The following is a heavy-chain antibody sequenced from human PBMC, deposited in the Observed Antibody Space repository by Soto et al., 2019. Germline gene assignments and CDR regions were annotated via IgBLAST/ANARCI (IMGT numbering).Heavy chain of an antibody. D-gene: IGHD6-25*01. CDR3: AREVIAATGTIRWFDP. CDR2: INDDGSSR. J-gene: IGHJ5*02. CDR1: GFAFSRHV. Sequence: PGGSRRLSWAASGFAFSRHVMHWVGRTPGKGPGWVSRINDDGSSRKYADSVKGRFTIARDNAKNTVFLQMSSLRAEDTAVYYCAREVIAATGTIRWFDPWGQGTLVTVX. V-gene: IGHV3-74*03.